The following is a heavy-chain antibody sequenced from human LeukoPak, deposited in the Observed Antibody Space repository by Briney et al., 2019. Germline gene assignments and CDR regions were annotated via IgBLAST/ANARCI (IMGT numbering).Heavy chain of an antibody. CDR1: RFTFSSHS. V-gene: IGHV3-48*01. D-gene: IGHD7-27*01. CDR2: ISSSGSAI. CDR3: AKDGNWARFEN. Sequence: GGSLRRSCAASRFTFSSHSMNWVRQAPGKGLEGVSYISSSGSAIYYADSVKGRFTISRDNSKNTLYLQMNSPRAEDTAAYYCAKDGNWARFENWGQGTLVTVSS. J-gene: IGHJ4*02.